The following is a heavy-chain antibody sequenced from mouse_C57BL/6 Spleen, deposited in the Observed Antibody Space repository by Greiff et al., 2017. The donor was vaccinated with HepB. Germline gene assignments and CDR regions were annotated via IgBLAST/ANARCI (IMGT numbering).Heavy chain of an antibody. CDR1: GYTFTSYW. J-gene: IGHJ2*01. CDR2: IDPSDSYT. Sequence: QVQLKQPGAELVKPGASVKLSCKASGYTFTSYWMQWVKQRPGQGLEWIGEIDPSDSYTNYNQKFKGKATLTVDTSSSTAYMQLSSLTSEDSAVYYCAGGNYGDNYFDYWGQGTTLTVSS. V-gene: IGHV1-50*01. CDR3: AGGNYGDNYFDY. D-gene: IGHD1-1*02.